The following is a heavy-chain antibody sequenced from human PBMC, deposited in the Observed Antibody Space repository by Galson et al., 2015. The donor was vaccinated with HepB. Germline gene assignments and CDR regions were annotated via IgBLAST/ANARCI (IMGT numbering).Heavy chain of an antibody. J-gene: IGHJ4*02. CDR2: IHPGDSDT. CDR1: GYSFSTDW. CDR3: ARLRGFLAPRQYYFDY. D-gene: IGHD5-12*01. Sequence: QSGAEVKKPGESLKISCKGSGYSFSTDWIAWVRQMPEKGLEWMGIIHPGDSDTRYSPSFQGQVTISADKSISTAYLQWSSLKASDTAMYYCARLRGFLAPRQYYFDYWGQGTLVTVSS. V-gene: IGHV5-51*03.